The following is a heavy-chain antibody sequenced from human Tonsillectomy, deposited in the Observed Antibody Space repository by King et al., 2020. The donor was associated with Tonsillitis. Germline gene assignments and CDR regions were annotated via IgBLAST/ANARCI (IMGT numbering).Heavy chain of an antibody. CDR1: GFTFPSYG. D-gene: IGHD1-26*01. J-gene: IGHJ4*02. V-gene: IGHV1-18*04. CDR2: INTYNGNT. CDR3: AISPLGELPRV. Sequence: QLVQSGAEVKKPGASVKVSCKASGFTFPSYGINCVRQAPGQGLEWMGWINTYNGNTYYAQNLQGRVTMTTDTSTSTAYMELRSLRSDATAVYYCAISPLGELPRVWGQGTLVTVSS.